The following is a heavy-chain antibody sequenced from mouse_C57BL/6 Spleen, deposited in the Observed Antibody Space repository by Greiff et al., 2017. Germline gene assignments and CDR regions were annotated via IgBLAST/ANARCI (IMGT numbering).Heavy chain of an antibody. J-gene: IGHJ4*01. CDR2: ISSGSSTI. D-gene: IGHD2-4*01. CDR1: GFTFSDYG. CDR3: ARVYDYDPYYYAMDY. Sequence: EVQLVESGGGLVKPGGSLKLSCAASGFTFSDYGMHWVRQAPEKGLEWVAYISSGSSTIYYADPVKGRFTISRDNAKNTLFLQMTSLRSEDTAMYYCARVYDYDPYYYAMDYWGQGTSVTVSS. V-gene: IGHV5-17*01.